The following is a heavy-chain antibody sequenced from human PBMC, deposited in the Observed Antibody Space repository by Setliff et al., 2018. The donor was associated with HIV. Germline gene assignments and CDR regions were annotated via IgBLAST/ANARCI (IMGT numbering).Heavy chain of an antibody. CDR3: ARDHCSSSGCYEYSYYGMDV. CDR1: GGTFSSYG. CDR2: IIPMFGTA. Sequence: GASVKVSCKTSGGTFSSYGISWVRQAPGQGLEWMGGIIPMFGTANYAQRFQGRVSITADKYTNTAYLELTSLRSDDTAVYYCARDHCSSSGCYEYSYYGMDVWGQGTTVTVSS. D-gene: IGHD2-2*01. V-gene: IGHV1-69*06. J-gene: IGHJ6*02.